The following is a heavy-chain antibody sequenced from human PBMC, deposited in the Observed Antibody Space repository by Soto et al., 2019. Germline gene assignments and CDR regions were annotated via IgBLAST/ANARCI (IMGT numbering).Heavy chain of an antibody. Sequence: EVQLVESGGGLVQPGGSLRLSCVASGFTFSSHNMNWVRQAPGKGLEWVSYINVRSKTIYYAASVKGRFTISRDNAKNSLYLERNGLRDEDRAVYFFVRDSGRSYGRDVWGPGTTVTVSS. CDR2: INVRSKTI. CDR1: GFTFSSHN. V-gene: IGHV3-48*02. J-gene: IGHJ6*02. CDR3: VRDSGRSYGRDV.